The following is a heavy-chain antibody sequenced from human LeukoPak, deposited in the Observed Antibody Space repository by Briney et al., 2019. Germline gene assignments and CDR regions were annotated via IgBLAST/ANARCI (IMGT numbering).Heavy chain of an antibody. CDR3: ARAGHLWFGELLYYYYGMDV. V-gene: IGHV4-4*07. D-gene: IGHD3-10*01. Sequence: SETLSLTCTVSGGSISSYYCSWIRQPAGKGLEWIGRIYTSGSTNYNPSLKSRVTISVDTSKNQFSLKLSSVTAADTAVYYCARAGHLWFGELLYYYYGMDVWGQGNTVTVSS. CDR2: IYTSGST. J-gene: IGHJ6*02. CDR1: GGSISSYY.